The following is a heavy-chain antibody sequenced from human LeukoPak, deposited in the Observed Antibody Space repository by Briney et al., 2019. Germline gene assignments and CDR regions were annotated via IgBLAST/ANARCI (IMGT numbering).Heavy chain of an antibody. CDR3: ARGGSWYMSWFDP. D-gene: IGHD6-13*01. Sequence: SETLSLTCHVSRDSISNYYWSWIRQPPGKGLEWIGYIYYSGSTNYNPSLKSRLTISVDTSKNQLSLKLSSVTAADTAVYYCARGGSWYMSWFDPWGQGTLVTVSS. CDR1: RDSISNYY. V-gene: IGHV4-59*01. J-gene: IGHJ5*02. CDR2: IYYSGST.